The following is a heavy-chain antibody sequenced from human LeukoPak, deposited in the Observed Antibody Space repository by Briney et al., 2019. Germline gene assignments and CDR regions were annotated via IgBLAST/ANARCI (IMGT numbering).Heavy chain of an antibody. CDR3: ARAPYCSSTSCYCCFDL. V-gene: IGHV3-21*01. CDR1: RFIFSSYS. Sequence: GGALRLSCAASRFIFSSYSMNWVRQALGKGLEWVSYIISSSNYMYYAGSVKGRFTISRDNAKYSLYRQMSSLRAEDTAVYYWARAPYCSSTSCYCCFDLWGRGTLVTVSS. J-gene: IGHJ2*01. CDR2: IISSSNYM. D-gene: IGHD2-2*01.